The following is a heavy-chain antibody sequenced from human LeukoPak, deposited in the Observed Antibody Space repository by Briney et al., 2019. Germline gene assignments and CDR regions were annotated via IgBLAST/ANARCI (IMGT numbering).Heavy chain of an antibody. V-gene: IGHV3-66*01. J-gene: IGHJ6*02. Sequence: SGGSLRLSCAASGFTVSSNYMSWVRQAPGKGLEWVSVIYSGGSTYYADSVKGRFTISRDNSKNTLYLQMNSLGAEDTAVYYCASRDPSYYYYYGMDVWGQGTTVTVSS. D-gene: IGHD5-24*01. CDR1: GFTVSSNY. CDR3: ASRDPSYYYYYGMDV. CDR2: IYSGGST.